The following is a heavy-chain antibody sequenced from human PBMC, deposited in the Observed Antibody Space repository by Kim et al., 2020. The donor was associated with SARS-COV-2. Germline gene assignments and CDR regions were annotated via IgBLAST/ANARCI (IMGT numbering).Heavy chain of an antibody. D-gene: IGHD3-10*01. J-gene: IGHJ4*02. CDR3: ARGYGSGSYPFDY. V-gene: IGHV1-46*01. Sequence: YAQKVQGRVTMTRDTSTSTVYMELSSLRSEDTAVYYCARGYGSGSYPFDYWGQGTLVTVSS.